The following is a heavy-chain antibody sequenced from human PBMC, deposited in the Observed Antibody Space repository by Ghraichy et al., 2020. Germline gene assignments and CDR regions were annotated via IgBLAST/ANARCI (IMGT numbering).Heavy chain of an antibody. D-gene: IGHD3-10*01. Sequence: GGSLRLSCAATGFTFSTHWMTWVRQAPGEGLEWVANIREDGSETEYVDSVKGRFTISRDNTKKSLYLQMSSLRVEDTAMYYCARGRGWFDSWGQGTLVTVSS. V-gene: IGHV3-7*01. CDR3: ARGRGWFDS. CDR1: GFTFSTHW. CDR2: IREDGSET. J-gene: IGHJ5*01.